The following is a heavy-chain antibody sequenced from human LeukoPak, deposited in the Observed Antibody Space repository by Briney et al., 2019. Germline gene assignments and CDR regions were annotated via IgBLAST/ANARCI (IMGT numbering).Heavy chain of an antibody. V-gene: IGHV3-7*01. CDR1: GFTFSSYW. CDR3: ASRSSVAASGPG. D-gene: IGHD2-15*01. CDR2: INQDGSEK. J-gene: IGHJ4*02. Sequence: PGGSLRLSFAASGFTFSSYWMSWVRQAPGKGLEWVANINQDGSEKYYVDSVKGRFTISRDNAKNSLYLQMSSLRAEDTALYYCASRSSVAASGPGWGQGILVTVSS.